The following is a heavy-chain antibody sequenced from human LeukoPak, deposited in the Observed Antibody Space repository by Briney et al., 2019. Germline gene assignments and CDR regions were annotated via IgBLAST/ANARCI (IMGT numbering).Heavy chain of an antibody. CDR3: VFGVRGIIPTFFDY. D-gene: IGHD3-10*01. J-gene: IGHJ4*02. V-gene: IGHV3-23*01. Sequence: GGSLRLSCAASGFTFSSYCMNWVRLAPGRGLEWVSGITGSGIDMEYADSVKGRFIVSRDNSKSTLYLQMTSLRAEDTAVYYCVFGVRGIIPTFFDYWGQGTLVTVSS. CDR1: GFTFSSYC. CDR2: ITGSGIDM.